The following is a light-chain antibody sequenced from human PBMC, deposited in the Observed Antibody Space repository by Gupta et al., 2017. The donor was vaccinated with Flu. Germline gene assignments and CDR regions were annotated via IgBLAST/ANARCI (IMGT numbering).Light chain of an antibody. CDR3: QQWFGVRLT. V-gene: IGKV1-39*01. Sequence: DIQMTQSPSSLSASVGDRVTISCRASQSVSGYVNWYQQRPGKAPKLLISDVSNQQSGVPSTFRGSGSVTDFTLTISNLQPEHSATYYCQQWFGVRLTFGGGTKVDIK. J-gene: IGKJ4*01. CDR2: DVS. CDR1: QSVSGY.